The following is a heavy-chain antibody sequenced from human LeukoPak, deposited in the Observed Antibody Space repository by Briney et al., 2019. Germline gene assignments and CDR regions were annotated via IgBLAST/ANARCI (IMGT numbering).Heavy chain of an antibody. CDR2: IWYDGSNK. V-gene: IGHV3-33*01. CDR3: ASGGHYDFWSGYHASHWFDP. Sequence: GGLLRLSCAASGFTFSSYGMHWGRQAPGKGLEWVAVIWYDGSNKYYADSVKGRFTISRDNSKNTLYLQMNSLRAEDTAVYYCASGGHYDFWSGYHASHWFDPWGQGTLVTVSP. D-gene: IGHD3-3*01. J-gene: IGHJ5*02. CDR1: GFTFSSYG.